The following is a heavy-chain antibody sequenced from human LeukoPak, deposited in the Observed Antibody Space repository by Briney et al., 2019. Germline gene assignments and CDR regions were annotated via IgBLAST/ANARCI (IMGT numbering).Heavy chain of an antibody. CDR1: GGSISSYY. J-gene: IGHJ5*02. V-gene: IGHV4-59*01. Sequence: SETLSPTCTVPGGSISSYYWSWIRQPPGKGLEWIGYIYYSGSTNYNPSLKSRVTISVDTSKNQFSLKLSSVTAADTAVYYCARVRGSGSYYNPLKYNWFDPWGQGTLVTVSS. CDR2: IYYSGST. CDR3: ARVRGSGSYYNPLKYNWFDP. D-gene: IGHD3-10*01.